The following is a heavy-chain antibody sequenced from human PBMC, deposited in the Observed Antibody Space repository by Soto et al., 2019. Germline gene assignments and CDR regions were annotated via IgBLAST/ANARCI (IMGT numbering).Heavy chain of an antibody. CDR3: ARHIAARESLNYYYYGMDV. Sequence: NPSETLSLTCTVSGGSISSSSYYWGWIRQPPGKGLEWIGSIYYSGSTYYNPSLKSRVTIPVDTSKNQFSLKLSSVTAADTAVYYCARHIAARESLNYYYYGMDVWGQGTTVTVSS. CDR2: IYYSGST. CDR1: GGSISSSSYY. V-gene: IGHV4-39*01. D-gene: IGHD6-6*01. J-gene: IGHJ6*02.